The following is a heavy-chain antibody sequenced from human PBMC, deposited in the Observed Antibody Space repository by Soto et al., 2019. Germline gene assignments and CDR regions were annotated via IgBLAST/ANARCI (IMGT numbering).Heavy chain of an antibody. Sequence: GGSLRLSCAASGFTFSRYGMHWVRQAPGKGLEWVAVIWYDGSNKYYADSVKGRFTSSRDNSKNTLYLQRNSLRAEVQAVYYWAMDTGCSSTSCYDDGSRFDPWGQGTLVTVSS. J-gene: IGHJ5*02. D-gene: IGHD2-2*01. CDR2: IWYDGSNK. CDR3: AMDTGCSSTSCYDDGSRFDP. CDR1: GFTFSRYG. V-gene: IGHV3-33*01.